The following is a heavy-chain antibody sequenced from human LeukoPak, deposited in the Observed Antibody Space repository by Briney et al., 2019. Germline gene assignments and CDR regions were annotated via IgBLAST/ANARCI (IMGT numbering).Heavy chain of an antibody. CDR2: ISGSGSST. Sequence: PGGSLRLSCAASGFTFSNYAMTWVRQAPGKGLEWVSGISGSGSSTYYADSVKGRFTLSRDYPKNTLYLQMSSLRAEDTAVYYCAKGSILYYDFWSGYFFRGAYYFDYWGQGTLVTVSS. CDR3: AKGSILYYDFWSGYFFRGAYYFDY. V-gene: IGHV3-23*01. J-gene: IGHJ4*02. CDR1: GFTFSNYA. D-gene: IGHD3-3*01.